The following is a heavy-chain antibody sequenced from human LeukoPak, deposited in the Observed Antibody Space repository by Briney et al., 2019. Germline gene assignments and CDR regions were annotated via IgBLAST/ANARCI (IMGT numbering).Heavy chain of an antibody. CDR1: GGSISSGGYY. D-gene: IGHD5-18*01. J-gene: IGHJ6*03. Sequence: SETLSLTCTVSGGSISSGGYYWSWIRQPPGKGLEWIGYIYHSGSTYYNPSLKSRVTISVDRSKNQFSLKLSSVTAADTAVYYCASNSKYSYGFYYYYMDVWGKGTTVTVSS. CDR3: ASNSKYSYGFYYYYMDV. V-gene: IGHV4-30-2*01. CDR2: IYHSGST.